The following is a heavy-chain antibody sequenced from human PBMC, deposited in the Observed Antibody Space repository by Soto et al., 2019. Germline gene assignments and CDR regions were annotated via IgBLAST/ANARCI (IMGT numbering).Heavy chain of an antibody. J-gene: IGHJ4*02. D-gene: IGHD1-26*01. V-gene: IGHV3-48*02. CDR1: GFTFRSYS. CDR3: ARAIGGVEWELPSDY. CDR2: ISSSSSTI. Sequence: EVQLVESGGGLVQPGGSLRLSCAASGFTFRSYSMNWVRQAPGKGLEWVSYISSSSSTIYYADSVKGRFTISRDNAKNSLYLQMNSLRDEDTAVYYCARAIGGVEWELPSDYWGQGTLVTVSS.